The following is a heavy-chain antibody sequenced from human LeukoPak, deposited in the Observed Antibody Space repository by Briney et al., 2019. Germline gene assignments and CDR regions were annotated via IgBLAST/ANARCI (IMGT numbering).Heavy chain of an antibody. CDR2: IYPGDSDT. CDR1: GCSFTSYW. V-gene: IGHV5-51*01. Sequence: GESLKISCKGSGCSFTSYWIGWVRQMPGKGLEWMGIIYPGDSDTRYSPSFQGQVTISADKSISTAYLQWSSLKASDTAMYYCARFDLFPTGATRHYYGMDVWGQGTTVTVSS. D-gene: IGHD1-26*01. J-gene: IGHJ6*02. CDR3: ARFDLFPTGATRHYYGMDV.